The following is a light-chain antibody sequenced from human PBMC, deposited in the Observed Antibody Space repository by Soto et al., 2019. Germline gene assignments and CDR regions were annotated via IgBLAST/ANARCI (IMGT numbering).Light chain of an antibody. J-gene: IGKJ3*01. CDR1: QSVSSN. V-gene: IGKV3-15*01. CDR2: GAS. Sequence: EIVMTQSPATLSVSPGERATLSCRASQSVSSNLAWYQQKPGQAPRLLIYGASTRATVIPARVSGSGSATDYTLNISSLQSEDFAVYYCQQYNNWPTFGPGTKVDIK. CDR3: QQYNNWPT.